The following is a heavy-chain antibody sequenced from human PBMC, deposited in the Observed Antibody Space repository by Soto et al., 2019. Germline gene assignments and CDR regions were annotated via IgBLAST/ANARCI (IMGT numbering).Heavy chain of an antibody. J-gene: IGHJ4*02. Sequence: GGSLRLSCVASGFTFSNYAMHWVRQAPGKGLGWVAVISSDGSEKYYLDSVRDRFTISRDNSKNTLYLQMNNLRPEETAMYYCAKYWTTLTKGFDFWGQGDLVTVSS. CDR3: AKYWTTLTKGFDF. V-gene: IGHV3-30*18. CDR1: GFTFSNYA. D-gene: IGHD4-17*01. CDR2: ISSDGSEK.